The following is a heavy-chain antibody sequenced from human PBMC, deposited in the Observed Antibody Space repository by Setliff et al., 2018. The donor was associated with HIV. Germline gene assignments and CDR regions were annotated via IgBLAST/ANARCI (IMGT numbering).Heavy chain of an antibody. Sequence: AASVKVSCKASGYTFTGHYIHWVRQAPGQGLEWMGWSNPNSGATHYAQKFQGRVTMTRDTSTSSVYMELRSLRSEDTAVYYCARAYYDSVWGSHRYRFYYFDYWGQGSLVTVSS. D-gene: IGHD3-16*02. CDR1: GYTFTGHY. CDR3: ARAYYDSVWGSHRYRFYYFDY. V-gene: IGHV1-2*02. CDR2: SNPNSGAT. J-gene: IGHJ4*02.